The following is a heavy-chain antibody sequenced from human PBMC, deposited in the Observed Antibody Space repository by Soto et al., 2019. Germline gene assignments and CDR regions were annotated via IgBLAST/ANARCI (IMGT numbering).Heavy chain of an antibody. CDR2: INPNSGGT. CDR3: ARDGGGYSYGSLLT. CDR1: GYTFTGYY. D-gene: IGHD5-18*01. V-gene: IGHV1-2*02. J-gene: IGHJ5*02. Sequence: ASVKVSCKASGYTFTGYYMHWVRQAPGQGLEWMGWINPNSGGTNYAQKFQGRVTMTRDTSISTAYMELSRLRSDDTAAYYCARDGGGYSYGSLLTWGQGTLVTVSS.